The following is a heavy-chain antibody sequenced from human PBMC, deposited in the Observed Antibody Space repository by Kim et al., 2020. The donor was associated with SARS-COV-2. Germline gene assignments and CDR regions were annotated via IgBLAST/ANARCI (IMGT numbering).Heavy chain of an antibody. CDR3: ARDWRSSARKPFDY. CDR2: IKQDGSEK. Sequence: GGSLRLSCAASGFTFSDHWMSWVRQAPGKGLEWVANIKQDGSEKYYVDSVKGRFTISRDNAKNSLYLQMNSLRAEDTAVYYCARDWRSSARKPFDYWGQGTLVTVSS. V-gene: IGHV3-7*01. D-gene: IGHD3-3*01. J-gene: IGHJ4*02. CDR1: GFTFSDHW.